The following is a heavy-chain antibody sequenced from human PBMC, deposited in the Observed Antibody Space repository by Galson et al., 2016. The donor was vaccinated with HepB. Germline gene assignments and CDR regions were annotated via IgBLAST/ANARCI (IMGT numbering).Heavy chain of an antibody. D-gene: IGHD3-10*01. CDR3: AREGDMMRGVETPHF. V-gene: IGHV4-59*01. CDR1: GGFITGYY. CDR2: INYLGTT. J-gene: IGHJ4*02. Sequence: SETLSLTCAVSGGFITGYYWSWIRQPPGKGLEWIGYINYLGTTNYNPSLKSRITISVDTSKTHFSLKMTSVTTADTAVYVCAREGDMMRGVETPHFWGQGALVIVSS.